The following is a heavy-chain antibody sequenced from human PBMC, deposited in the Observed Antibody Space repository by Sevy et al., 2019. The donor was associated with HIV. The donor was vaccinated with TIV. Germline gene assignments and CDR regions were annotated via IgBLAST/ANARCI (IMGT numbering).Heavy chain of an antibody. CDR2: MSYDGSNK. Sequence: GGSLRLSCAASGFTFSSYGMHWVRQAPGKGLEWVAVMSYDGSNKYYADSVKGRFTISRDNSKNTLYLQMNSLRAEDTAVYYCAKDYEDAFDIWGQGTMVTVSS. CDR1: GFTFSSYG. D-gene: IGHD3-3*01. J-gene: IGHJ3*02. V-gene: IGHV3-30*18. CDR3: AKDYEDAFDI.